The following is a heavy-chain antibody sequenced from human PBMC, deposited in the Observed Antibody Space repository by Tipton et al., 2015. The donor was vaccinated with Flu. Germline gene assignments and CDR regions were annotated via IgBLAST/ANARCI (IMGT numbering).Heavy chain of an antibody. CDR3: AKDLGYYGSGLDD. Sequence: SLRLSCAASGFTFSSYGMHWVRQAPGKGLEWVAVISYDGSNKYYVDSVKGRFTISRDNSKNTPYLHMNSLRAEDTAVYYCAKDLGYYGSGLDDWGQGTLVTVSS. J-gene: IGHJ4*02. CDR1: GFTFSSYG. CDR2: ISYDGSNK. D-gene: IGHD3-10*01. V-gene: IGHV3-30*18.